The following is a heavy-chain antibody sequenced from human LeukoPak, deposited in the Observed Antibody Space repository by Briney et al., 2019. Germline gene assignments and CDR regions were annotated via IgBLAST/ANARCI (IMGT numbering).Heavy chain of an antibody. CDR1: GFTFSSYE. Sequence: PGGSLRLSCAASGFTFSSYEMNWVRQAPGKGLEWVSYISSSGATIYYADSVKGRFTISRDNAKSSLYLQMNSLRAEDTAVYYCASCYPGYCSSTSCYRGGYFDYWGQGTLVTVSS. CDR2: ISSSGATI. J-gene: IGHJ4*02. CDR3: ASCYPGYCSSTSCYRGGYFDY. D-gene: IGHD2-2*02. V-gene: IGHV3-48*03.